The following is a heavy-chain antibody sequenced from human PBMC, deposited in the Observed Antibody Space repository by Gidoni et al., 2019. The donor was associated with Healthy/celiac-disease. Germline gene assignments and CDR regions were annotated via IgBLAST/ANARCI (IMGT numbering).Heavy chain of an antibody. CDR2: IYYSGST. V-gene: IGHV4-30-4*01. Sequence: QVQLQESGPGLVKPSQTLSLTCTVSGGSISSCDYYWSWIRQPPGKGREWIGYIYYSGSTYYNPSLKSRVTISVDTSKNQFSLKLSSVTAADTAVYYCARDAPDFWSGGHFDYWGQGTLVTVSS. CDR3: ARDAPDFWSGGHFDY. D-gene: IGHD3-3*01. J-gene: IGHJ4*02. CDR1: GGSISSCDYY.